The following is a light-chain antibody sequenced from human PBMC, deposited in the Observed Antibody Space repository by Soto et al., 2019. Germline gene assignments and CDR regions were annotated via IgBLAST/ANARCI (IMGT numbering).Light chain of an antibody. Sequence: QSALTQPASVSGSPGQSIAISCTGTSSDIGSYNYVSWYQQHPGKAPKLMIYDVSNRPSGVSDRFSGSKSGNTASLTISGLQTEDEADYCCKSFTTSTTYVFGTGTKLTVL. CDR3: KSFTTSTTYV. V-gene: IGLV2-14*01. CDR1: SSDIGSYNY. CDR2: DVS. J-gene: IGLJ1*01.